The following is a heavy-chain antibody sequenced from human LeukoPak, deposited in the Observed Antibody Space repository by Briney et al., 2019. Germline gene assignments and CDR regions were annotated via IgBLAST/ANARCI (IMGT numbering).Heavy chain of an antibody. D-gene: IGHD2-15*01. Sequence: SETLSLTCTVSGGSISSGGYYWSWIRQHPGKGLEWIGYIYYSGSTYYNPSLKSRVTISVDTSKNRFSLKLSSVTAADTAVYYCARVVGYCSGGSCYWPDYWGQGTLVTVSS. V-gene: IGHV4-31*03. J-gene: IGHJ4*02. CDR2: IYYSGST. CDR3: ARVVGYCSGGSCYWPDY. CDR1: GGSISSGGYY.